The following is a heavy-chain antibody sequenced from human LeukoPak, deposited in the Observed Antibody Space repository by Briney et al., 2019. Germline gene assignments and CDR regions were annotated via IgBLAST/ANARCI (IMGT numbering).Heavy chain of an antibody. CDR2: IKQDGSKK. D-gene: IGHD5-24*01. V-gene: IGHV3-7*04. J-gene: IGHJ4*02. CDR3: TRVGYIDEGIDY. CDR1: GFPFSSYW. Sequence: GGSLRLSCVASGFPFSSYWMTWVRQAPGKGLEWVANIKQDGSKKSYVDSVKGRFTISRDNAKSSLYLQMNSLRAEDTAIYYCTRVGYIDEGIDYWGQGTLVTVSS.